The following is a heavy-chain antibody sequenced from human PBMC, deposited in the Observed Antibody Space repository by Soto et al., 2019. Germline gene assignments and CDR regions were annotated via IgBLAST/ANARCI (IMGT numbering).Heavy chain of an antibody. CDR2: IKQDGSEK. CDR1: GFTFSSYW. V-gene: IGHV3-7*01. D-gene: IGHD3-9*01. CDR3: AREGYDILTGYPYYFDY. Sequence: PGGSLRLFCAASGFTFSSYWMSWVRQAPGKGLEWVANIKQDGSEKYYVDSVKGRFTISRDNAKNSLYLQMNSLRAEDTAVYYCAREGYDILTGYPYYFDYWGQGTLVTVSS. J-gene: IGHJ4*02.